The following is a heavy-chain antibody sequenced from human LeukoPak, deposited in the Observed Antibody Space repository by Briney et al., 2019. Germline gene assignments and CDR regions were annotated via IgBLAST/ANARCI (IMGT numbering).Heavy chain of an antibody. CDR2: IIPILGIA. V-gene: IGHV1-69*04. CDR3: ARDGHNREPLDY. D-gene: IGHD1-1*01. J-gene: IGHJ4*02. Sequence: GASVKVSCKASVGTFSSYAISWVRQATGQGLEWMGRIIPILGIANYAQKFQGRVTITADKSTSTAYMELSSLRSEDTAVYYCARDGHNREPLDYWGQGTLVTVSS. CDR1: VGTFSSYA.